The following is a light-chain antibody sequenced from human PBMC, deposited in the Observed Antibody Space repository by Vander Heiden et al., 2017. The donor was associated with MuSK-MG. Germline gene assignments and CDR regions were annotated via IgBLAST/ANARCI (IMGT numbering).Light chain of an antibody. Sequence: DIQMTQSPSSVSASVGDRVTITCRASQTFNNWLAWYQQIPGKAPKLLIYDASTLQSGVPSRFSGSGSGTNFTLTISSLQPEDFATYFCQQADSFPMYTFGQGTKLEIK. CDR2: DAS. CDR1: QTFNNW. CDR3: QQADSFPMYT. J-gene: IGKJ2*01. V-gene: IGKV1-12*01.